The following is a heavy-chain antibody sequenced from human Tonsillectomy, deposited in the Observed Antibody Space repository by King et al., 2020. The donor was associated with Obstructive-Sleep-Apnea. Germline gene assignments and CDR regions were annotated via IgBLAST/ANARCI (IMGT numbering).Heavy chain of an antibody. CDR1: GFTFTGSV. J-gene: IGHJ5*02. CDR3: SKYSDVRSTSTRARFDP. Sequence: VQLVESGGGLVQPGGSLKLSCAASGFTFTGSVMHWVRQAPGKGLEWVGRIRSKDKNYATAYAASVKVRFTISRDDYENMAYLQMNSLKTEDTAVYYCSKYSDVRSTSTRARFDPWGQGTLVTVSS. CDR2: IRSKDKNYAT. V-gene: IGHV3-73*02. D-gene: IGHD2-2*01.